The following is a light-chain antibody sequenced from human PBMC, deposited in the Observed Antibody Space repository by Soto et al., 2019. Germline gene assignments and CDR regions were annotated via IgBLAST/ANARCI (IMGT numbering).Light chain of an antibody. CDR1: QNIGND. V-gene: IGKV1-5*03. J-gene: IGKJ1*01. CDR2: KAS. Sequence: IQMKKSPASLSASVADGVTITCRASQNIGNDLGWYQQKPGKAPKLLIYKASTLKSGVPSRFSGSGSGTEFTLTISSLQPDDFATYYCQHYNSYSEAFGQGTKV. CDR3: QHYNSYSEA.